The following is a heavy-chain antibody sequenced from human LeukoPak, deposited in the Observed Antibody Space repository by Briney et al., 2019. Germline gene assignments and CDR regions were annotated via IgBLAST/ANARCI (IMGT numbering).Heavy chain of an antibody. V-gene: IGHV3-74*01. CDR1: GFTFTNHW. CDR2: VNVDGSST. CDR3: GPLDYGD. J-gene: IGHJ4*02. Sequence: GGSLRLSCAASGFTFTNHWMHWARQTPGEGLVWVSGVNVDGSSTFYAASVKGRFTISRDNVKNTLDLQMNSLRVEDTAVYYCGPLDYGDWGQGTLVTVSS. D-gene: IGHD4-17*01.